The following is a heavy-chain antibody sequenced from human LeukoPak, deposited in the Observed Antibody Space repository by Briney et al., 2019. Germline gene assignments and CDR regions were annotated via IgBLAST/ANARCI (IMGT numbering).Heavy chain of an antibody. CDR1: GYTFTTYA. Sequence: GASVKVSCKASGYTFTTYAMDWVRQAPGQGLEWMGWINSNTGNPTYAQGFTGRFVFSLDTSVSTAYLQISSLKAEDTAVYYCARDVDYGDYRPDYWGQGTLVTVSS. V-gene: IGHV7-4-1*02. CDR3: ARDVDYGDYRPDY. J-gene: IGHJ4*02. CDR2: INSNTGNP. D-gene: IGHD4-17*01.